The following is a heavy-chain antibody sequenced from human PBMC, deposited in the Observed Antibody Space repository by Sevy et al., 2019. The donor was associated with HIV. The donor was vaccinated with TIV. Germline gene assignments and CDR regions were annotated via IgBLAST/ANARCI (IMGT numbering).Heavy chain of an antibody. Sequence: GGSLRLSCAASGFTFSNYGMHWVRQAPGKGLEWVSYISNSGTTISYSDSVRGRFTISRDNARNLLYLQMNSLRAEDTAVYFCARDLPPSATTVPHFDCWGQGTLVTVSS. CDR3: ARDLPPSATTVPHFDC. D-gene: IGHD4-17*01. CDR1: GFTFSNYG. CDR2: ISNSGTTI. V-gene: IGHV3-48*04. J-gene: IGHJ4*02.